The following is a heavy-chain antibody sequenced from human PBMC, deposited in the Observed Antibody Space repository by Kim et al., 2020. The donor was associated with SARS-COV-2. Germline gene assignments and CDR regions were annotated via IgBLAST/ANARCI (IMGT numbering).Heavy chain of an antibody. D-gene: IGHD1-26*01. V-gene: IGHV4-59*08. J-gene: IGHJ4*02. CDR3: AGTARGANFDY. CDR2: IYYTGSA. CDR1: GISISSYY. Sequence: SETLSLTCSVSGISISSYYWSLIRQPPGKGLEWIGYIYYTGSANYNPSLSSRVTISVDTSKNQFSLKLSSVTAADTVVYYCAGTARGANFDYWGRGALVTVSS.